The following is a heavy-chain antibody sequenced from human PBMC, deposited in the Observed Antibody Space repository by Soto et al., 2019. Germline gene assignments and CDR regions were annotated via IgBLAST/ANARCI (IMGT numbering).Heavy chain of an antibody. CDR1: GGSISSSNW. J-gene: IGHJ6*02. CDR2: IYHSGST. V-gene: IGHV4-4*02. CDR3: ARAPITGNYYYYGMDV. D-gene: IGHD1-20*01. Sequence: PSETLSLTCAVSGGSISSSNWWSWVRQPPGKGLEWIGEIYHSGSTNYNPSLKSRVTISVDKPKNQFSLKLSSVTAADTAVYYCARAPITGNYYYYGMDVWGQGTTVTVSS.